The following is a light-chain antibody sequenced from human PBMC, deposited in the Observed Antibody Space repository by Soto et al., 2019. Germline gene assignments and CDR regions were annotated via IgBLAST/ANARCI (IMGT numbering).Light chain of an antibody. CDR3: PQHASSLIT. Sequence: TLSLKKGDRATLSCRASQSVAGAYVAWDEQRPGQAPRLTISEASSRATGIPDRFSGRGSGTDFTLTFDRLEAEDFARYYCPQHASSLITFG. J-gene: IGKJ5*01. CDR2: EAS. CDR1: QSVAGAY. V-gene: IGKV3-20*01.